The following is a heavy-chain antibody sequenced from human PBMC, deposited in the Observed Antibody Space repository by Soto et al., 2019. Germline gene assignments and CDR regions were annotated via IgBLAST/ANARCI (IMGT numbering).Heavy chain of an antibody. Sequence: GASVKVSCKASGYTFTSYGISWVRQASGQGLEWVGWISAYNGNTNYAQKLQGRVTMTTDTSTSTAYMELRSLRSDDTAVYYCARQDYYDSSGYPSWFDPWGQGTLVTVSS. D-gene: IGHD3-22*01. J-gene: IGHJ5*02. CDR1: GYTFTSYG. V-gene: IGHV1-18*04. CDR3: ARQDYYDSSGYPSWFDP. CDR2: ISAYNGNT.